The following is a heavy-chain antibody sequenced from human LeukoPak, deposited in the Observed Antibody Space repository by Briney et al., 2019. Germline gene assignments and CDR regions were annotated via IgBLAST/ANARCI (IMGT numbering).Heavy chain of an antibody. CDR2: IRSNGDTT. J-gene: IGHJ4*02. V-gene: IGHV3-23*01. CDR1: GFTFSSLA. Sequence: GGSLRLSCTASGFTFSSLAMTWVRQAPAKGLEWVSTIRSNGDTTYNADSLKGRFTISRDNSKNTLYLELNSLRVEDTATFYCAKGQELDDGVFDSWGQGTMVTVSS. CDR3: AKGQELDDGVFDS. D-gene: IGHD1-1*01.